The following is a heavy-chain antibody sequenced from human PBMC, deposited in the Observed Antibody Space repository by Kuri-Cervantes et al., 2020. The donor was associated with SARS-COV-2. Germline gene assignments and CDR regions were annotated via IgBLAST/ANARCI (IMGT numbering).Heavy chain of an antibody. D-gene: IGHD5-12*01. V-gene: IGHV3-48*01. CDR2: ISSSSSTI. CDR3: ASELLLRFDY. CDR1: GFTFSSYS. J-gene: IGHJ4*02. Sequence: LSLTCAASGFTFSSYSMNWVRQAPGKGLEWVSYISSSSSTIYYADSVKGRFTISRDNAKNSLYLQMNSLRAEDTAVYYCASELLLRFDYWGQGTLVTVSS.